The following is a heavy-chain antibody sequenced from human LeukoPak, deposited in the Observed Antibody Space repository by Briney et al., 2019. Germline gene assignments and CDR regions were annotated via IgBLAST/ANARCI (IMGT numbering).Heavy chain of an antibody. J-gene: IGHJ4*02. CDR3: ARTQGLYGAADY. Sequence: GESLKISCQASGYTVSDLWIGWVRQMPGQGLEWMGSVYPADSDTRYSPSFEGRVTISADKSTNTAFLQWNSLQSSDSGIYFCARTQGLYGAADYWGQGTLVISSS. D-gene: IGHD2-2*02. V-gene: IGHV5-51*01. CDR2: VYPADSDT. CDR1: GYTVSDLW.